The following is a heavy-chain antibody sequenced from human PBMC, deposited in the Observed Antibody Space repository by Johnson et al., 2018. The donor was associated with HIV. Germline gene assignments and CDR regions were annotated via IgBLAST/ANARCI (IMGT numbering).Heavy chain of an antibody. CDR1: GFNFDDYA. V-gene: IGHV3-9*01. D-gene: IGHD3-22*01. CDR3: AKARGIVVVIHPFDI. J-gene: IGHJ3*02. CDR2: ISWNSGSL. Sequence: LVESGGGLVQPGRSLRLSCAASGFNFDDYAMHWVRQAPGKGLEWVSGISWNSGSLGYADSVKGRFTISRDNAKNSLYLQMNSLRAEDTALYYCAKARGIVVVIHPFDIWGQGTVVTVSS.